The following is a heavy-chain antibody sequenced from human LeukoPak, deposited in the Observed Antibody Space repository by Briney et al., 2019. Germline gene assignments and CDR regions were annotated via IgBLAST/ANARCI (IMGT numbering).Heavy chain of an antibody. CDR1: RYSISSGYY. Sequence: PSETLSLTCSVSRYSISSGYYWAWIRQPPGKGLEWIGSIYHSGSTYYNPSLKSRVTISVDTSKNQFSLKLSSVTAADTAVYYCARHVPSLGNYYYYMDVWGKGTTVTVSS. CDR2: IYHSGST. CDR3: ARHVPSLGNYYYYMDV. V-gene: IGHV4-38-2*02. J-gene: IGHJ6*03. D-gene: IGHD7-27*01.